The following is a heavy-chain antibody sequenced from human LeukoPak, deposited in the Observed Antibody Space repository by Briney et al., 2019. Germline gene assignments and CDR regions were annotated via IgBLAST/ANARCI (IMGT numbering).Heavy chain of an antibody. CDR2: FDPEDGET. CDR1: GYTLTELS. V-gene: IGHV1-24*01. D-gene: IGHD3-22*01. CDR3: ATEVWPINYDSSGYDAFDI. Sequence: ASVKVSCKVSGYTLTELSMHWVRQAPGKGLEWMGGFDPEDGETIYAQKFQGRVTMTEDTSTDTAYMELSSLRSEDTAVYYCATEVWPINYDSSGYDAFDIWAQGTMVTVSS. J-gene: IGHJ3*02.